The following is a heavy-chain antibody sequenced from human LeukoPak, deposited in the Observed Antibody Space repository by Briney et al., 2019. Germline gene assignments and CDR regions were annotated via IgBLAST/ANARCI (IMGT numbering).Heavy chain of an antibody. V-gene: IGHV4-61*02. D-gene: IGHD6-19*01. Sequence: SQTLSLTCTVSGGSISSGSYYWSWIRQPAGKGLEWIERIYTSGSTNYNPSLKSRVTVSVDTSKDQFSLKLSSVTAADTAVYYCAREAASIAVAGTDLHGGKDYWGQGTLVTVSS. CDR1: GGSISSGSYY. J-gene: IGHJ4*02. CDR3: AREAASIAVAGTDLHGGKDY. CDR2: IYTSGST.